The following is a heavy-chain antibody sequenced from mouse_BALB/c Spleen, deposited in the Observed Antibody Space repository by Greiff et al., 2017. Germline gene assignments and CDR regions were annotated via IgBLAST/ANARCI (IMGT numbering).Heavy chain of an antibody. Sequence: LQESGAELVRPGVSVKISCKGSGYTFTDYAMHWVKQSHAKSLEWIGVISTYYGDASYNQKFKGKATMTVDKSSSTAYMELARLTSEDSAIYYCARDGSRRFDYWGQGTTLTVSS. CDR3: ARDGSRRFDY. V-gene: IGHV1S137*01. J-gene: IGHJ2*01. CDR2: ISTYYGDA. CDR1: GYTFTDYA. D-gene: IGHD1-1*01.